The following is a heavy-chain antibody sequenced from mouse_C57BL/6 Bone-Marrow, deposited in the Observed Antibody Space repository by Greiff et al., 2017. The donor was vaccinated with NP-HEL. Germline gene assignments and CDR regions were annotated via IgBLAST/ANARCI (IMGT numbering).Heavy chain of an antibody. Sequence: QVQLKESGAELVKPGASVKLSCKASGYTFTEYTIHWVKQRSGQGLEWIGWFYPGSGSIKYNEKFKDKATLTADKSSSTVYMELSRLTSEDSAVYFCARHEDLYYYGSSGWYYFDYWGQGTTLTVSS. V-gene: IGHV1-62-2*01. CDR1: GYTFTEYT. CDR2: FYPGSGSI. J-gene: IGHJ2*01. D-gene: IGHD1-1*01. CDR3: ARHEDLYYYGSSGWYYFDY.